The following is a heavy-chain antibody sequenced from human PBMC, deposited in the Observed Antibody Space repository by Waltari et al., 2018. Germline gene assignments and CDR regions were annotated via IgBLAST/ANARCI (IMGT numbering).Heavy chain of an antibody. J-gene: IGHJ4*02. V-gene: IGHV2-5*01. D-gene: IGHD3-16*01. CDR1: GSSLSPSGMG. CDR2: IYWSDDT. Sequence: QITLKESGPTLVKPTPTLTLTCTFSGSSLSPSGMGVGWIRQSPGKALEWLALIYWSDDTRYSPSLKSRLTITKDTSENQVVLTMTNMDPVDAATYYCAHSRGAILDCWGQGTLVTVSS. CDR3: AHSRGAILDC.